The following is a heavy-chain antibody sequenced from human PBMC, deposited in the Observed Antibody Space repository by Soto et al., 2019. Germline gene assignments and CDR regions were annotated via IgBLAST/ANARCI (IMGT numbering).Heavy chain of an antibody. CDR1: GFTLGRYG. Sequence: LRLSCAASGFTLGRYGMSWVRQAPGKGLEWVSAVSPNGQGIYYADSVRGRFTISRDFSKNTVFLHMDSLRAEDTAVYYCAKDRDYPRDYFNYWGQGTLVTVYS. CDR2: VSPNGQGI. CDR3: AKDRDYPRDYFNY. J-gene: IGHJ4*02. D-gene: IGHD3-10*01. V-gene: IGHV3-23*01.